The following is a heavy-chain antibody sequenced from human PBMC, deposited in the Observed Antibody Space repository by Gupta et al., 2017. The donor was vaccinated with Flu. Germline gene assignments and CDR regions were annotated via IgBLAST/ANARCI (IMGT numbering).Heavy chain of an antibody. V-gene: IGHV1-2*02. J-gene: IGHJ4*02. D-gene: IGHD5-18*01. Sequence: RQAPGQGLEWMGWINLKRGGTNLAQNLHGRVTMTRDTSISTAYMELSNLRSDDTAVYYCARDKAGDGYIYFDYWGPGSPVTVSS. CDR3: ARDKAGDGYIYFDY. CDR2: INLKRGGT.